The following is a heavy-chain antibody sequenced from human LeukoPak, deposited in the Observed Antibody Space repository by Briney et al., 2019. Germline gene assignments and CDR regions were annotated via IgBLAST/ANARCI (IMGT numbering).Heavy chain of an antibody. CDR3: VKDRRRTDGWYAFDY. CDR1: GFTFSYYA. Sequence: GGSLRLSCAASGFTFSYYAMAWVRQAPGKGLEWVSVISNRGDTTYYADSVKGRFTISRDNSKNTLFLQTNSLRAEDTAIYFCVKDRRRTDGWYAFDYWGQGTLVTDSS. V-gene: IGHV3-23*01. D-gene: IGHD6-19*01. CDR2: ISNRGDTT. J-gene: IGHJ4*02.